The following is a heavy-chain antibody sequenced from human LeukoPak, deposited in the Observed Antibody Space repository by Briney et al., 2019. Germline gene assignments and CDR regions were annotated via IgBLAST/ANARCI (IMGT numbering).Heavy chain of an antibody. CDR2: INSDGSST. CDR3: ARVMVYSYGYFDY. V-gene: IGHV3-74*01. Sequence: PGGSLRLSCAASGFTFSSYWMHWVRQAPGKGLVWVSRINSDGSSTSYADSVKGRFTISRDNAKNSLYLQMNSLRAEDTAVYYCARVMVYSYGYFDYWGQGTLVTVSS. CDR1: GFTFSSYW. D-gene: IGHD5-18*01. J-gene: IGHJ4*02.